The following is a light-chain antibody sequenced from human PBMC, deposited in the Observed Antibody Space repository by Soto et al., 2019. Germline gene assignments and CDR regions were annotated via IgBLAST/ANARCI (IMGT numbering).Light chain of an antibody. CDR2: GVS. Sequence: EIVMTQSPATLSVSPGESVTLSCRVSQSVSSDLAWYQQKPGQAPRLLIYGVSTRATGGPDRFSGSGSGTEFTLTISSLQSEDFAVYYCQQYNNRPPGYTFGQGTKLEIK. V-gene: IGKV3-15*01. CDR3: QQYNNRPPGYT. CDR1: QSVSSD. J-gene: IGKJ2*01.